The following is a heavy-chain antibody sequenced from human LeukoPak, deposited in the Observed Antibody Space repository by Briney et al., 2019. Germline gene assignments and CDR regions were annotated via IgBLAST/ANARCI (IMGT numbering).Heavy chain of an antibody. Sequence: ASVKVSCKASGYTFTGYYMHWVRQAPGQGLEWMGRTNPNSGDTNYAQKFQGRVTMTRDTSISTAYMELSRLRSDDTAVYYCARDLNHDTKGRYFDYWGQGTLVTVSS. V-gene: IGHV1-2*06. CDR3: ARDLNHDTKGRYFDY. D-gene: IGHD3-10*01. CDR2: TNPNSGDT. J-gene: IGHJ4*02. CDR1: GYTFTGYY.